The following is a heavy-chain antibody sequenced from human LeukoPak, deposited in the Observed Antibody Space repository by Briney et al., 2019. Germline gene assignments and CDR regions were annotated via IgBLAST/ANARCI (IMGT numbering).Heavy chain of an antibody. CDR1: GYTFTNYG. CDR3: VREGSTIYDFDH. CDR2: ITTHNGKT. V-gene: IGHV1-18*01. D-gene: IGHD3-3*01. J-gene: IGHJ4*02. Sequence: ASVKVSCKTSGYTFTNYGISWVRQAPGQGLEWMGCITTHNGKTNYAETLQCRVTMTTDAFTNTAYMDLRSLRSDDTAVYFCVREGSTIYDFDHWGQGTLVTVSS.